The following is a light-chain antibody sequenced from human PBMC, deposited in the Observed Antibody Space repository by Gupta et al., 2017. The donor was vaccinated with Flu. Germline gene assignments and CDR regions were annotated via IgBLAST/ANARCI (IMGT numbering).Light chain of an antibody. Sequence: LSPGARATLSCGASQSVSSDYLAWYQQKPGQAPRLVIYGASKRATGIPDRFSGSGSGTVFTLIISRLEPEDFAVYYCQVSGTFGQGTKVEIK. J-gene: IGKJ1*01. CDR3: QVSGT. CDR1: QSVSSDY. CDR2: GAS. V-gene: IGKV3-20*01.